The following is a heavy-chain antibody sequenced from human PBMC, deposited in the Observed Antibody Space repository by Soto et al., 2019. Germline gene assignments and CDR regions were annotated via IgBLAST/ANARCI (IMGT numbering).Heavy chain of an antibody. CDR1: GRTFINHW. Sequence: PGGSLKISCKISGRTFINHWSAWVRQMPGKGLEWRGIIYPGDSDARYSPSFAGQVTISVDKSITTAYLHWSSLEASDSAVYYCARKGDMAATPADAFDIWGQGTLVTVSS. J-gene: IGHJ3*02. CDR2: IYPGDSDA. D-gene: IGHD6-19*01. V-gene: IGHV5-51*01. CDR3: ARKGDMAATPADAFDI.